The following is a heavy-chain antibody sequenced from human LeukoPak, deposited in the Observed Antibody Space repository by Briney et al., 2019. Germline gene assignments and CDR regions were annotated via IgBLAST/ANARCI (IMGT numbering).Heavy chain of an antibody. Sequence: GGSLRLSCAASGFTFSSYSMNWVRQAPGKGLEWVSSISSSSSYIYYADSVKGRFTISRDNAKNSLYLQMNSLRAEDTAVYYCARCDSSGYLFDYWGQGTLVTVSS. CDR3: ARCDSSGYLFDY. CDR2: ISSSSSYI. D-gene: IGHD3-22*01. V-gene: IGHV3-21*01. J-gene: IGHJ4*02. CDR1: GFTFSSYS.